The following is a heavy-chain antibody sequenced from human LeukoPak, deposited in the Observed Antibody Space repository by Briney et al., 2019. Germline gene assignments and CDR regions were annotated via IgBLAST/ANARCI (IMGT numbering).Heavy chain of an antibody. CDR2: ISYDGSNK. J-gene: IGHJ4*02. CDR3: ARGNTMVRGVIITSYFDY. V-gene: IGHV3-30-3*01. Sequence: GRSLRLSCAASGFTFSSYAMHWVRQAPGKGLEWVAVISYDGSNKYYADSVKGRFTISGDNSKNTLYLQMNSLRAEDTAVYYCARGNTMVRGVIITSYFDYWGQGTLVTVSS. CDR1: GFTFSSYA. D-gene: IGHD3-10*01.